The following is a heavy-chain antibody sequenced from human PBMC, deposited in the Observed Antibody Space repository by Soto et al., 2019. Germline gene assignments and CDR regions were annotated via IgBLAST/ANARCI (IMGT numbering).Heavy chain of an antibody. CDR3: TEPPSSDYGGRLDQ. D-gene: IGHD4-17*01. CDR1: GGSIISYY. CDR2: IYYTGTT. J-gene: IGHJ5*02. V-gene: IGHV4-59*01. Sequence: SETLSLTCTVSGGSIISYYWSWIRQPPGKGLEWIGYIYYTGTTNYNPSLKSRVTISVDTSHNQLSLKLTSVTTADTAVSYSTEPPSSDYGGRLDQWGQGTLVTVS.